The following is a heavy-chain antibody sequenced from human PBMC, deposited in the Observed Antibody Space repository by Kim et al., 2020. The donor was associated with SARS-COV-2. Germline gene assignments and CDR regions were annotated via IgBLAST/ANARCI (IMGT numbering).Heavy chain of an antibody. Sequence: SVKGRFTISRDNSKNTLYLQMNSLRAEDTAVYYCAKDSSLSSGWYGGIDYWGQGTLVTVSS. V-gene: IGHV3-30*02. D-gene: IGHD6-19*01. J-gene: IGHJ4*02. CDR3: AKDSSLSSGWYGGIDY.